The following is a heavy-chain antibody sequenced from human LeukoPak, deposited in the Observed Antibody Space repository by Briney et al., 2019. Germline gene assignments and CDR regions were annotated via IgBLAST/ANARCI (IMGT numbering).Heavy chain of an antibody. J-gene: IGHJ4*02. Sequence: SETVSLTCTVSGGSISSYYWSWIRQSPGKGLEYIGYISSSGSTNYNPSLNSRVTISLDTSKNQFSLKLSSVTAADTAVYYCARDPGSQFDFWGQGSPVSVYS. CDR1: GGSISSYY. D-gene: IGHD6-13*01. CDR2: ISSSGST. CDR3: ARDPGSQFDF. V-gene: IGHV4-59*01.